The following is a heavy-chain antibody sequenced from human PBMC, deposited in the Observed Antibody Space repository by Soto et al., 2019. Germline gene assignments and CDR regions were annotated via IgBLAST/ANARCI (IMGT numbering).Heavy chain of an antibody. V-gene: IGHV3-23*01. CDR1: GFSLNTYA. CDR2: MSGDSGGP. Sequence: GGSLRLSCAASGFSLNTYAINWVRQAPGRGLEWVSAMSGDSGGPNFADSVKGRFTISRDSSEDTLHLQMDSLRAEDTAVYYCARGYCGGGRCHSGFFDLWGQGTLVTVSS. J-gene: IGHJ4*02. CDR3: ARGYCGGGRCHSGFFDL. D-gene: IGHD2-15*01.